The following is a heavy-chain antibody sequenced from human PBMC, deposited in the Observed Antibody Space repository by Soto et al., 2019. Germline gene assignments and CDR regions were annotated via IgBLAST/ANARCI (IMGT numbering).Heavy chain of an antibody. V-gene: IGHV1-69*12. CDR2: IIPMFGTA. D-gene: IGHD5-18*01. CDR1: GGTFSTYA. J-gene: IGHJ4*02. Sequence: QVQLVQSGAEVKKPESSVKVSCKAPGGTFSTYAISWVRQAPGQGLEWMGGIIPMFGTANYAQRFQDRVTSTADESTNTLYMELSSLRSEDTAVYFCASGIQLWLRRINNGYSGWGQGTLVTVSS. CDR3: ASGIQLWLRRINNGYSG.